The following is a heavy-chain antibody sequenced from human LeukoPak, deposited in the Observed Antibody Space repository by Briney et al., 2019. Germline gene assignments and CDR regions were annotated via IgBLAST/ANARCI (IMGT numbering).Heavy chain of an antibody. CDR1: GFTFDDYA. CDR2: ITENGDTT. V-gene: IGHV3-43*02. CDR3: AKDTVSRSGGGSSYSAPDY. Sequence: GGSLRLSCAASGFTFDDYAMHWVRQAPGEGLEWLSLITENGDTTYYADSVKGRSPSSRDNSKNSLFLQLNSRRTKDTALYYCAKDTVSRSGGGSSYSAPDYWGQGTLVTVSS. D-gene: IGHD2-15*01. J-gene: IGHJ4*02.